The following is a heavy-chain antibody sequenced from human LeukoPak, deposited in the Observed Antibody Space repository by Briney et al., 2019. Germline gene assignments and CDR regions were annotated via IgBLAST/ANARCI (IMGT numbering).Heavy chain of an antibody. CDR1: GFTFSSYG. J-gene: IGHJ4*02. CDR3: ARGAWYYGY. Sequence: GGSLRLSCAASGFTFSSYGMHWVRQAPGKGLEWVANIKQDGSEKYYVASVKGRFTISRDNAKNSLYLQINRLGADDTAVYYCARGAWYYGYWGQGTLVSVSS. CDR2: IKQDGSEK. D-gene: IGHD6-19*01. V-gene: IGHV3-7*01.